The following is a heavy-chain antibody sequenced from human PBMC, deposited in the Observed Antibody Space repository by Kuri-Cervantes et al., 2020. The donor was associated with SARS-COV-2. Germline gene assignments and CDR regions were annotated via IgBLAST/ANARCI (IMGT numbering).Heavy chain of an antibody. D-gene: IGHD4-11*01. Sequence: GGSLRLSCAASGFTFSSYAMSWVRQAPGKGLEWVSAIRGSGGSTYYADSVKGRFTIIRDNSKNTLYLQMNSLRAEDTAVYDCAKDNDYTHDYWGQGTLVTVSS. V-gene: IGHV3-23*01. J-gene: IGHJ4*02. CDR1: GFTFSSYA. CDR3: AKDNDYTHDY. CDR2: IRGSGGST.